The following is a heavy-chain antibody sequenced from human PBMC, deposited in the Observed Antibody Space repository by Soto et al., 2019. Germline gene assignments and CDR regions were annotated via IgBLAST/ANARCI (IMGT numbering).Heavy chain of an antibody. CDR1: GFTFSSYS. Sequence: KPGGSLRLSCAASGFTFSSYSMNWVRQAPGKGLEWVSSISSSSSYIYYADSVKGRFTISRDNAKNSLYLQMNSLRAEDTAVYYCARDYSRRYYYYYYGMDVWGQGTTVTVSS. CDR3: ARDYSRRYYYYYYGMDV. V-gene: IGHV3-21*01. D-gene: IGHD5-18*01. J-gene: IGHJ6*02. CDR2: ISSSSSYI.